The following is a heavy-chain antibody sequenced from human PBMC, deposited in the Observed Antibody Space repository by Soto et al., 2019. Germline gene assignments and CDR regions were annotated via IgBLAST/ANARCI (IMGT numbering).Heavy chain of an antibody. Sequence: SETLSLTCTVPGASMRNSYCNWSRETPGRGLEWIGSISYSRRASYSPSLQSRVTISVDTSKIQFSLTLNSVTAADTAVYYCARSVWELHAFDIWGQGTMVTVSS. V-gene: IGHV4-59*01. CDR2: ISYSRRA. CDR1: GASMRNSY. D-gene: IGHD1-26*01. CDR3: ARSVWELHAFDI. J-gene: IGHJ3*02.